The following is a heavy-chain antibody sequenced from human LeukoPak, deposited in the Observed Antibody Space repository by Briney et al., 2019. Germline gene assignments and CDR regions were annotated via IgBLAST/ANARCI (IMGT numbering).Heavy chain of an antibody. Sequence: GGSLRLSCAASGFDVGRNYMTWVRQAPGKGLEWVSFIYSGGATYYADSVRGRFTISRDSSKNTLYLQMNSLRAEDTAVYYCAKNSGSYPGYFDYWGQGTLVTVSS. CDR1: GFDVGRNY. J-gene: IGHJ4*02. CDR2: IYSGGAT. D-gene: IGHD3-10*01. CDR3: AKNSGSYPGYFDY. V-gene: IGHV3-53*01.